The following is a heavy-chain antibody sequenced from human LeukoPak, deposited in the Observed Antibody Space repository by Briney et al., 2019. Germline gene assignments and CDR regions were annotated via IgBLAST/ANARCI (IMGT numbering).Heavy chain of an antibody. Sequence: SETLSLTCAVYGRSFSGYYWSWIRQPPGKGLEWIGEINHSGSTNYNPSLKSRVTISVDTSKNQFSLKLSSVTAADTAVYYCAREESGCSGGSCYSDRGPWFDPWGQGTLVTVSS. CDR3: AREESGCSGGSCYSDRGPWFDP. J-gene: IGHJ5*02. CDR1: GRSFSGYY. V-gene: IGHV4-34*01. CDR2: INHSGST. D-gene: IGHD2-15*01.